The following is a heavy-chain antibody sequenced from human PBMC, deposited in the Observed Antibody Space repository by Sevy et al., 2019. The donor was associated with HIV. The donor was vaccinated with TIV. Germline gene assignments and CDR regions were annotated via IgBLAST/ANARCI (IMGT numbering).Heavy chain of an antibody. CDR2: IKNENEGGTT. V-gene: IGHV3-15*01. CDR3: TTDWDSGTTCVRAFDL. CDR1: GFPFSDAW. Sequence: GGSLRLSCAASGFPFSDAWMNWVRQAPGKGLEWVGLIKNENEGGTTDYAAPVKGRFTISRDDSKNTLFLQMSSLKTDDTAIYYCTTDWDSGTTCVRAFDLWVQGTIVTVS. J-gene: IGHJ3*01. D-gene: IGHD1-7*01.